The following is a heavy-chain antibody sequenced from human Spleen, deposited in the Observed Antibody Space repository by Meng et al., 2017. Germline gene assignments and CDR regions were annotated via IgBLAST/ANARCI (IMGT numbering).Heavy chain of an antibody. D-gene: IGHD1-1*01. J-gene: IGHJ1*01. Sequence: GESLKISCAASGFSFSTSAMSWVRQAPGKGLEWVSYISSSGSTIYYADSVKGRFTISRDNAKNSLYLQMNSLRAEDTTVYYCTNDRLNHWGQGTLVTVSS. CDR2: ISSSGSTI. CDR3: TNDRLNH. CDR1: GFSFSTSA. V-gene: IGHV3-48*04.